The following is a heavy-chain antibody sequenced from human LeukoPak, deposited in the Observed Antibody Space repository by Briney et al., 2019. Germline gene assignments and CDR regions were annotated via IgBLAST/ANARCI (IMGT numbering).Heavy chain of an antibody. J-gene: IGHJ5*02. CDR2: IYYSGST. CDR3: ARDAVRYGEENWFDP. D-gene: IGHD4-17*01. V-gene: IGHV4-30-4*01. CDR1: GGSISSGDYY. Sequence: TLSLTCTVSGGSISSGDYYWSWIRQPPGKGLEWIGYIYYSGSTYYNPSLKSRVTISVDTSKNQFSLKLSSVTAADTAVYYRARDAVRYGEENWFDPWGQGTLVTVSS.